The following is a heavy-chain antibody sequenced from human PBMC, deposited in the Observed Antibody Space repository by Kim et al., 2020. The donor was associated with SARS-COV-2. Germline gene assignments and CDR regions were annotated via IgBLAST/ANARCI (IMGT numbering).Heavy chain of an antibody. CDR1: GFTFSSYS. Sequence: GGSLRLSCAASGFTFSSYSMNWVRQAPGKGLEWVSSISSSRSYIYYGDSVKGRFTISRDNAKNSVYLQMNSLRDEDTAVYYCARSPGWSGSSDAFDIWG. CDR2: ISSSRSYI. CDR3: ARSPGWSGSSDAFDI. D-gene: IGHD3-3*01. J-gene: IGHJ3*02. V-gene: IGHV3-21*01.